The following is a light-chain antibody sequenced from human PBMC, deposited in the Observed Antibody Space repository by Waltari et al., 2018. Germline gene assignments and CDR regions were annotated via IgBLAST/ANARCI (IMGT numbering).Light chain of an antibody. V-gene: IGLV2-14*01. Sequence: QTALTQPASVSGPPGQSITISCTVTSNDVGGYGYVSWYQQYPGRAPKLIIYEVSYRPSGISTRFSGSKSGNTASLTISGLQADDEADYYCSSHTSTVPHVFGTGTRVTV. CDR2: EVS. J-gene: IGLJ1*01. CDR1: SNDVGGYGY. CDR3: SSHTSTVPHV.